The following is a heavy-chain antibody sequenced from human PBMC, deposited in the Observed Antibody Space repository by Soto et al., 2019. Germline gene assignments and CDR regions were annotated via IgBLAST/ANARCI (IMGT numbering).Heavy chain of an antibody. D-gene: IGHD4-17*01. CDR2: IYPSGST. V-gene: IGHV4-30-2*01. Sequence: QLQLQESGSGLVEPSQTLSLTCAVSGGSISADGYSWSWIRQPPGKGLEWIGYIYPSGSTYYNPSLKSRVTISVDRSKNQFSLKLTSATAADTAVYYCARDYGHNWFDPWGQGTLVTVSS. CDR3: ARDYGHNWFDP. CDR1: GGSISADGYS. J-gene: IGHJ5*02.